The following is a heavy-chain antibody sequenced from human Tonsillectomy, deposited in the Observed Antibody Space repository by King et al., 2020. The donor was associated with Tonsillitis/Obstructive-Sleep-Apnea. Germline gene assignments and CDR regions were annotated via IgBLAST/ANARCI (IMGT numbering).Heavy chain of an antibody. Sequence: VQLVESGGGLVQPGGSLRLSCAASGFTFSSYEMNWVRQAPGKGLEWLSYIKSGGSNIYYADSVKGRFTISRDNAKNSLYLQMNSLRAEGTAVYYCAKAGYCSGGNCYSTLFDYWGQGTLVTVSS. V-gene: IGHV3-48*03. D-gene: IGHD2-15*01. CDR1: GFTFSSYE. CDR3: AKAGYCSGGNCYSTLFDY. J-gene: IGHJ4*02. CDR2: IKSGGSNI.